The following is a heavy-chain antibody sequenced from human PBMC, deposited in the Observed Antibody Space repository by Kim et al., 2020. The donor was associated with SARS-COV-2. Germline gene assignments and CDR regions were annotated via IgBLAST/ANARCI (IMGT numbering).Heavy chain of an antibody. D-gene: IGHD3-10*01. Sequence: SETLSLTCAVSGGSISSSNWWSWVRQPPGKGLEWIGEIYHSGSTNYNPSLKSRVTISVDKSKNQVSLKLSTVTAADTAVYYCAREVVRGVIITPYYYGMDVWGQETTVTVS. CDR1: GGSISSSNW. V-gene: IGHV4-4*02. CDR3: AREVVRGVIITPYYYGMDV. J-gene: IGHJ6*02. CDR2: IYHSGST.